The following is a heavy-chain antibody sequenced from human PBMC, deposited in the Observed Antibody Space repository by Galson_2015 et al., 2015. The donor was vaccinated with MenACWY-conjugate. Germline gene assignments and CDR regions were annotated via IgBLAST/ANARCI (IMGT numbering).Heavy chain of an antibody. Sequence: CAISGDSVSSKSAAWIWIRQSPSRGLEWLERTYYGSKWYNDYAASVKGRITINPDTSKNQFSLQLNSVTPEDTAVYYCGRVTWGSSKAFDYWGQGTPVTVSS. D-gene: IGHD6-13*01. CDR3: GRVTWGSSKAFDY. J-gene: IGHJ4*02. CDR1: GDSVSSKSAA. CDR2: TYYGSKWYN. V-gene: IGHV6-1*01.